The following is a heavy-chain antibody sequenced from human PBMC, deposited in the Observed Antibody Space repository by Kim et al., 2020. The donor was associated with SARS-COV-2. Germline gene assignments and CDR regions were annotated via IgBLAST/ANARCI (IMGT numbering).Heavy chain of an antibody. Sequence: GGSLRLSCVVSGFTLSKYAMSWVRQAPGKGLEWVSYISTTGGSTYYADSVKGRFTSSRDNSKNTLYLHMNSLGAEDTAVYYCAKDRDYYGSGNSYPAVEPCGQGTLVTVSS. CDR1: GFTLSKYA. CDR3: AKDRDYYGSGNSYPAVEP. D-gene: IGHD3-10*01. J-gene: IGHJ5*02. V-gene: IGHV3-23*01. CDR2: ISTTGGST.